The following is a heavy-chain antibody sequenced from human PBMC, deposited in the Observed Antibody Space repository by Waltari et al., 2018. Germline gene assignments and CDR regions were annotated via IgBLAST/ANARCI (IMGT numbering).Heavy chain of an antibody. Sequence: EVQLVESGGGLVQPGGSLRLSCEASGFTFSYYRMNWVRQAPGKGLEWVSDISSTSSTIYDAESVKGRFTVSRDNAKNSLYLQMNSLRAEDTAVYYCARGDSSLYYFDYWGQGTLVTVSS. CDR1: GFTFSYYR. V-gene: IGHV3-48*01. CDR3: ARGDSSLYYFDY. D-gene: IGHD6-13*01. J-gene: IGHJ4*02. CDR2: ISSTSSTI.